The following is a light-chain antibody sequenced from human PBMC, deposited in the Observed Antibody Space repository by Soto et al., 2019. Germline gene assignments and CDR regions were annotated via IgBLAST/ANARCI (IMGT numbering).Light chain of an antibody. Sequence: QSALTQPPSASGSPGQSVTIACTGTSSDVGGYEYVSWYQQHPGKAPKLMIYEVNKRPSGVPERFSGSKSGHTASLTVSGLQADDEADYFCSSYAGRNIVLFGGGTKLTVL. CDR3: SSYAGRNIVL. CDR2: EVN. V-gene: IGLV2-8*01. CDR1: SSDVGGYEY. J-gene: IGLJ2*01.